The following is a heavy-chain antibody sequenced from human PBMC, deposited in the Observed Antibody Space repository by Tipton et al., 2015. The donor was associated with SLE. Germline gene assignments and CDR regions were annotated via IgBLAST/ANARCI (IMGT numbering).Heavy chain of an antibody. D-gene: IGHD2-8*02. CDR1: GFNFRSYE. V-gene: IGHV3-48*03. CDR2: ISTTT. J-gene: IGHJ4*02. CDR3: ARAYCSGGVCYGRPYFDH. Sequence: SLRLSCVASGFNFRSYEMNWVRQAPGKGLEWVSYISTTTYYADSVEGRFTISRDNAKNSLYLQMNNLRDDDTAVYYCARAYCSGGVCYGRPYFDHWGQGALVTVSS.